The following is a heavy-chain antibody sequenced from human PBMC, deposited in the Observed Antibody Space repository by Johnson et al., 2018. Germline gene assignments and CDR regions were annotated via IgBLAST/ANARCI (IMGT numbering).Heavy chain of an antibody. Sequence: QVQLQESGGGVVQPGKSLRLSCAASGFTFRRYGMHWVRPAPGKGLDWVAVISYDGTKKDYADSVKGRFTITRDNSQNTVYLRMNRRRSEDTAVYYCSSVGVPTYYYDFMDVWGKGATVAVSS. D-gene: IGHD3-22*01. CDR1: GFTFRRYG. CDR2: ISYDGTKK. CDR3: SSVGVPTYYYDFMDV. V-gene: IGHV3-30*03. J-gene: IGHJ6*03.